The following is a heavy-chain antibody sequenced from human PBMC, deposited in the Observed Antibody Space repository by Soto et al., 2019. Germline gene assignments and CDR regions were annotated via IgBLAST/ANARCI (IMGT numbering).Heavy chain of an antibody. J-gene: IGHJ4*02. CDR3: ASAKLLLPWLFDY. D-gene: IGHD2-15*01. CDR1: GFIVNSNY. V-gene: IGHV3-66*01. CDR2: IYSGGST. Sequence: GGSLRLSCAASGFIVNSNYMSWVRQAPGKGLEWVSVIYSGGSTYYADSVKGRFTISRDDSKNTLFLQMKSLRAEDTAVYYCASAKLLLPWLFDYPGQGTLVNVSS.